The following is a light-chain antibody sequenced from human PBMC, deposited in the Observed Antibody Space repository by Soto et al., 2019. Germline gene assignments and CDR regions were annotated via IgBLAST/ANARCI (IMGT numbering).Light chain of an antibody. CDR2: AAS. CDR3: QQTYSTLQG. V-gene: IGKV1-39*01. Sequence: DIQMTQSPSSLSASVGDRVTITCRASQSISSYLNWYQQKPGKAPKLLSYAASSLQSGVPSRFSGSGSGTDFTLTISSLQPEDFATYYCQQTYSTLQGFGQGTKLEIK. CDR1: QSISSY. J-gene: IGKJ2*03.